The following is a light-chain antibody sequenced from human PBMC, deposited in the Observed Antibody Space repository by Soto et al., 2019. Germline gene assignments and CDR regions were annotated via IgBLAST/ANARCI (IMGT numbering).Light chain of an antibody. CDR3: QQYGTTPLT. J-gene: IGKJ4*01. Sequence: ELVLTHSPGTLSLSPGDRATLSCRASQSVSNNYLAWYQQKPGQAPRLLIYGASSRATGVPDRFSDSGSGTDFTLTISRLEPEDFAVYYCQQYGTTPLTFGGGTKVDIK. CDR1: QSVSNNY. CDR2: GAS. V-gene: IGKV3-20*01.